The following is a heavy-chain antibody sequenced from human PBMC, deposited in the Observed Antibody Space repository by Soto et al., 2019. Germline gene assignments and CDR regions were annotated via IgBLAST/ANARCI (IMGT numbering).Heavy chain of an antibody. Sequence: GGSLRLSCAASGFNFRKFAMSWVRQAPGKGLEWVSGMSERSGPPLYADSVKGRFTISRDNSKSTLYREMNNLRPEDTAVYYCAKDQDNTDYYWIFDLWGRGTPVTVSS. V-gene: IGHV3-23*01. CDR1: GFNFRKFA. CDR2: MSERSGPP. J-gene: IGHJ2*01. CDR3: AKDQDNTDYYWIFDL. D-gene: IGHD4-17*01.